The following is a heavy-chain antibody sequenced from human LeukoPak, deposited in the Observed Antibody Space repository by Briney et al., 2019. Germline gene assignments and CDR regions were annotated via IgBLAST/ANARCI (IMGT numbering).Heavy chain of an antibody. CDR1: GFIFSNYA. CDR3: AKTGYSSGWYRIWDY. D-gene: IGHD6-19*01. Sequence: GSLILSCAASGFIFSNYAMSWVRQVPGKGLEWVSYISSSGSTIYYADSVKGRFTISRDNAKNSLYLQMNSLRAEDTALYYCAKTGYSSGWYRIWDYWGQGTLVTVSS. V-gene: IGHV3-11*01. J-gene: IGHJ4*02. CDR2: ISSSGSTI.